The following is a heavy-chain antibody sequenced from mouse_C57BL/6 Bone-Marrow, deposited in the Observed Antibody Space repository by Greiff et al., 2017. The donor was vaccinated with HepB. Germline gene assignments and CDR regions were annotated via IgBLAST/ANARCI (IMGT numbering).Heavy chain of an antibody. CDR2: IDPDNGDT. D-gene: IGHD2-5*01. CDR1: GFTITGDY. CDR3: HFSDCYSNDWYFDD. V-gene: IGHV14-4*01. Sequence: EVQLQQSGAELVRPGASVKLSCTASGFTITGDYMHWVKQRPEQGLEWIGWIDPDNGDTEYASKFQGQATITADTSSNTAYLQLSRLTSEDTADYDGHFSDCYSNDWYFDDWGKGTTVTVSS. J-gene: IGHJ1*03.